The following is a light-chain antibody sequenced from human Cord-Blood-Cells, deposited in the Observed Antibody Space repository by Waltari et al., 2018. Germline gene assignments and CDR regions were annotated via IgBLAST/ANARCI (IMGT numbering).Light chain of an antibody. CDR1: SSDVGSYNL. J-gene: IGLJ2*01. CDR2: EGS. Sequence: QSALTQPASVSGSPGPSITLSCTGTSSDVGSYNLVSWYQQPPGKAPKLRIYEGSKRPSGVSNRFSGSKSGNTASLTISGLQAEDEADYYCCSYAGSSTVVFGGGTKLTVL. V-gene: IGLV2-23*01. CDR3: CSYAGSSTVV.